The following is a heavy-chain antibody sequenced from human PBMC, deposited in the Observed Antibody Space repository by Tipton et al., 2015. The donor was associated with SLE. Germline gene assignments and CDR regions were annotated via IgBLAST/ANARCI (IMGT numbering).Heavy chain of an antibody. D-gene: IGHD7-27*01. CDR1: GDSIRNSF. CDR3: ASGDDLPYYFEY. V-gene: IGHV4-4*07. J-gene: IGHJ4*02. Sequence: TLSLTCALSGDSIRNSFWSWIRQPAGKGLEWIGHIHTSGSTNYNPSLKSRVTISADTSKRQFSLKLGSVTAADTAVYYCASGDDLPYYFEYWGQGTLVTVSS. CDR2: IHTSGST.